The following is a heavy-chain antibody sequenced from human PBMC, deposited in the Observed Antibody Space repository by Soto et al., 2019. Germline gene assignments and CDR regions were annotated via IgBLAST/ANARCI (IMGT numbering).Heavy chain of an antibody. Sequence: GGSVRLSCXASGFTFSSYEMNWVRQAPGKGLEWVSYISSSGSTIYYADSVKGRFTISRDNAKNSLYLQMNSLRAEDTAVYYCARDRGSSWFDYWGQGTLVTVSS. J-gene: IGHJ4*02. CDR3: ARDRGSSWFDY. D-gene: IGHD6-13*01. CDR2: ISSSGSTI. CDR1: GFTFSSYE. V-gene: IGHV3-48*03.